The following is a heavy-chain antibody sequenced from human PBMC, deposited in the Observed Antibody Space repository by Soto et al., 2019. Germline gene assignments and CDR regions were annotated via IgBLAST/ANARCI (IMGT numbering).Heavy chain of an antibody. V-gene: IGHV3-30*18. Sequence: QVQLVESGGGVVQPGRSLRLSCAASGFTFSSYGMHWVRQAPGKGLEWVAVISYDGSNKYYADSAKGRFTISRDNSKNTRYLQMNSLSAEDTAVYYCAKAGQDYDSSPPDYWGQGTLVTVSS. CDR2: ISYDGSNK. CDR1: GFTFSSYG. D-gene: IGHD3-22*01. J-gene: IGHJ4*02. CDR3: AKAGQDYDSSPPDY.